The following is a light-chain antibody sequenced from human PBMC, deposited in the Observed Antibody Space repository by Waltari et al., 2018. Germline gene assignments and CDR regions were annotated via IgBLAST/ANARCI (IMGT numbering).Light chain of an antibody. CDR1: SSNIGTGNA. J-gene: IGLJ3*02. V-gene: IGLV1-40*01. CDR3: QSYDSSLSGRV. Sequence: QSVLTQPPSVSGAQGQRVIISCPGSSSNIGTGNAVQWYQQLPGTAPKLLISANTNRPSGVPDRFSASKSGTSASLAITGLQAEDEADYYCQSYDSSLSGRVFGGGTKLTVL. CDR2: ANT.